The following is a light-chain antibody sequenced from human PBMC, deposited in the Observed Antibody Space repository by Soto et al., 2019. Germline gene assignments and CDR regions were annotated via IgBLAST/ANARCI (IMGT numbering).Light chain of an antibody. J-gene: IGLJ3*02. V-gene: IGLV2-14*01. CDR2: DVN. CDR3: ASYTRTTTRV. CDR1: ISDIGGYNF. Sequence: QSALTQPASVSGSPGQSITISCTGTISDIGGYNFISWYQHHPGKAPKLVIYDVNNRPSGISYRFSGSKSGNTASLTISGLQAEDEADYYCASYTRTTTRVFGGGTKLTVL.